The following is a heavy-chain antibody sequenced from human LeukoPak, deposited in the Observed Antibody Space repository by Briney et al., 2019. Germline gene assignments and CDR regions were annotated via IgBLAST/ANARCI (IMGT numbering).Heavy chain of an antibody. CDR3: ARGYCSGGSCYSPAGY. Sequence: ASVKVSCKASGDTFTGYYMHWVRQAPGQGLEWMGWINPNSGGTNYAQKFQGRVTMTRDTSISTAYMELSRLRSDDTAVYYCARGYCSGGSCYSPAGYWGQGTLVTVSS. D-gene: IGHD2-15*01. J-gene: IGHJ4*02. CDR1: GDTFTGYY. CDR2: INPNSGGT. V-gene: IGHV1-2*02.